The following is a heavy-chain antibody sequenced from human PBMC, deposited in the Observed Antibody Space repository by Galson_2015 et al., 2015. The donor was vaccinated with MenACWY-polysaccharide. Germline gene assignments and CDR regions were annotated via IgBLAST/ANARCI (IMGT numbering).Heavy chain of an antibody. CDR2: IQYDGSKI. D-gene: IGHD3-10*02. CDR1: GSRFSHSG. CDR3: AREGSRIVFHAFDV. Sequence: SLRLSCAASGSRFSHSGMHWVRQAPGKGLEWVAVIQYDGSKIVYADSVKGRFTISRDNSRNTLFLEMNSLGAEDTAVYYCAREGSRIVFHAFDVWGQGTMVIVSS. J-gene: IGHJ3*01. V-gene: IGHV3-33*01.